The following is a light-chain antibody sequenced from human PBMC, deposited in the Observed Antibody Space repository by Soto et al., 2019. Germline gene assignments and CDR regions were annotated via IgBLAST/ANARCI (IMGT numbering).Light chain of an antibody. CDR1: QSISSW. V-gene: IGKV1-5*01. CDR2: DAS. J-gene: IGKJ4*01. CDR3: QQYNSYSGLT. Sequence: DIQMTQSPSTLSASVGDRVTITCRASQSISSWLAWYQQKPGKAPKLLIYDASSLESGVPSRFSGSGSGTEFTLTISSLQPDDFAPYYCQQYNSYSGLTCGGGTKQDIK.